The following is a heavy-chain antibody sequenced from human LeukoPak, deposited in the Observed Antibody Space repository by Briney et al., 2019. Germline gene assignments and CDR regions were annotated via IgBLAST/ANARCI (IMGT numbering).Heavy chain of an antibody. CDR3: ARNRWYAFDY. Sequence: GGSLRLSCAASGFTFSSYWMNWARQAPGKGLEWISYISSSSNTISYADSVKGRFTISRDNAKNSLYLQMSSLRAEDTAVYYCARNRWYAFDYWGQGTLATVSS. CDR1: GFTFSSYW. CDR2: ISSSSNTI. V-gene: IGHV3-48*01. D-gene: IGHD4-23*01. J-gene: IGHJ4*02.